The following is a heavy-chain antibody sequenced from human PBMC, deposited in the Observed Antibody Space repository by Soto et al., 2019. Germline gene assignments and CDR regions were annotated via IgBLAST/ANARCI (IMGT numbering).Heavy chain of an antibody. CDR1: GYTFTSYG. D-gene: IGHD1-26*01. J-gene: IGHJ4*02. V-gene: IGHV1-18*01. CDR3: ARDAAVGLFDY. CDR2: INPYNGNT. Sequence: QVQLVQSGAEVKKPGASVKVSCKASGYTFTSYGISWVRQAPGQGLEWMGWINPYNGNTKYARNLQGRVTMTTDTSTSPAYMELRCLRSDDTAVYYCARDAAVGLFDYWGQGTLVTVSS.